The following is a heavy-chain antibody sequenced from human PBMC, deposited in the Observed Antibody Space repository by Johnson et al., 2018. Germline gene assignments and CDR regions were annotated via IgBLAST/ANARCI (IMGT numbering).Heavy chain of an antibody. CDR1: GFTFSDHG. CDR2: IWYDGSKK. J-gene: IGHJ6*02. V-gene: IGHV3-33*01. Sequence: QVQLQESGGGVVQPGTSXRLSCIASGFTFSDHGFFWVRQAPGKGLEVVAVIWYDGSKKDYADSGKGRFSVSREDSKNTLYLQMSSLRAEDTAVYYCARDAARARLDVWGQGATVTVSS. CDR3: ARDAARARLDV. D-gene: IGHD6-6*01.